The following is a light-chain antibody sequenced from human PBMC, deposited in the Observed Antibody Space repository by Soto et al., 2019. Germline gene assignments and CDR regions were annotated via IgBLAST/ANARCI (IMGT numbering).Light chain of an antibody. J-gene: IGKJ1*01. CDR3: LQDYSYPRT. V-gene: IGKV1-6*01. CDR1: QGIRND. CDR2: AAS. Sequence: AIQMTQSPSSLSASVGHRVTITCRASQGIRNDLGWYQQKPGKAPKLLIYAASSLQSGVPSRFSGGGSGTDFTPTISSLQPEDFAIYYCLQDYSYPRTFGQGTKVDI.